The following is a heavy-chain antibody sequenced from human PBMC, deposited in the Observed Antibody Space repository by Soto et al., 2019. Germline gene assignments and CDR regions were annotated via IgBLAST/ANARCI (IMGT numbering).Heavy chain of an antibody. J-gene: IGHJ5*02. CDR3: PRSSGGVFGVIIEGSKCLAS. V-gene: IGHV1-46*01. CDR2: INPNGGTT. CDR1: ADPFTSYY. Sequence: ASGKVSRPAPADPFTSYYIHWGRQAPVQGLEWMEIINPNGGTTRFARTFQGRITMTTDTSTSTVYMELRSLSSKDTAGYYVPRSSGGVFGVIIEGSKCLASWGQGPRV. D-gene: IGHD3-10*01.